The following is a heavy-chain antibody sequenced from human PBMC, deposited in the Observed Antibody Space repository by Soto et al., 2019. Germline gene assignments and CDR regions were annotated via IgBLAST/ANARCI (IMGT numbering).Heavy chain of an antibody. CDR2: SRNKANSYTT. J-gene: IGHJ4*02. V-gene: IGHV3-72*01. CDR1: GFTFSDHY. D-gene: IGHD2-15*01. Sequence: GGSLRLSCAASGFTFSDHYIDWVRQAPGKGLEWVGRSRNKANSYTTEYAASVKGRFSISRDDSKNSVYLQMNSLKTEDTAVYFCTRLALIGTSGTFYDSWGQGTLVTVSS. CDR3: TRLALIGTSGTFYDS.